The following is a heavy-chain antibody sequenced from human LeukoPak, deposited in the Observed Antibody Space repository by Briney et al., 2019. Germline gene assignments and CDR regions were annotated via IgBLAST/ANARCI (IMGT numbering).Heavy chain of an antibody. Sequence: ASVKVSCKASGYTFTSYEINWVRQATGQGLEWMGWMNPNSGNTGYAQKFQGRVTMTRNTSISTAYMELSSLRSEDTAVYYCAREVDSSGWLFDYWGQGTLVTVSS. CDR2: MNPNSGNT. D-gene: IGHD6-19*01. CDR3: AREVDSSGWLFDY. CDR1: GYTFTSYE. V-gene: IGHV1-8*01. J-gene: IGHJ4*02.